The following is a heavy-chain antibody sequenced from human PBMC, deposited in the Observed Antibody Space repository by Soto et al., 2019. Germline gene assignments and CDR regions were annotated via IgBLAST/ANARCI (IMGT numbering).Heavy chain of an antibody. Sequence: QVQLQESGPGLVKPSQTLSLTCTVSGGSISSGGYYWSWIRQHPGKGLEWIGYIYYSGSTYYNPSLERRVTIAVDACKNQFSLELSSVTGADTAVYYCAASCVGCGGFNYYGMDVWGQGTTVTVSS. CDR3: AASCVGCGGFNYYGMDV. V-gene: IGHV4-31*03. J-gene: IGHJ6*02. CDR1: GGSISSGGYY. CDR2: IYYSGST. D-gene: IGHD2-21*01.